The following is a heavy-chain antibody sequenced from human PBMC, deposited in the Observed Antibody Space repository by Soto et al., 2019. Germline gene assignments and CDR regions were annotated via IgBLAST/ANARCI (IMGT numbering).Heavy chain of an antibody. CDR1: TNTFNIYA. CDR3: VKIGTTNRNFFDY. V-gene: IGHV3-23*01. D-gene: IGHD1-26*01. CDR2: IKSGGST. Sequence: GSLRLSCAASTNTFNIYAMSWVRQAPGMGLEWVSAIKSGGSTYYADSVKGRFIISRDNSKNTLYLQMSSLRPEDTALYYCVKIGTTNRNFFDYWGQGTPVTVSS. J-gene: IGHJ4*02.